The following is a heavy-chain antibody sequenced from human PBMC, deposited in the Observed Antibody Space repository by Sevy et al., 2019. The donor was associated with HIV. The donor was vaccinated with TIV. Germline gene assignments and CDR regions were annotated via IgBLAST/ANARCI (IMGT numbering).Heavy chain of an antibody. CDR3: TRWKADQSIFDY. V-gene: IGHV3-49*04. CDR1: GFTFGDYA. CDR2: LKSKASGGTL. D-gene: IGHD1-1*01. J-gene: IGHJ4*02. Sequence: GGSLRLSCAASGFTFGDYAMNWVRQAPGKGLEWVAFLKSKASGGTLHHAASVQGRLTISRDDSKNIAYLQMNDLKTEDTAVYYCTRWKADQSIFDYWGQGALVTVSS.